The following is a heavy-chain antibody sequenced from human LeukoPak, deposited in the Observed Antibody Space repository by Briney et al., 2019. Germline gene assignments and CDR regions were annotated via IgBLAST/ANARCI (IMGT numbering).Heavy chain of an antibody. V-gene: IGHV1-18*04. D-gene: IGHD6-13*01. CDR3: ARGTQQLVRRNAFDI. CDR1: GYTFTGYY. Sequence: GASVKVSCKASGYTFTGYYMHWVRQAPGQGLEWMGWINPNSGNTNYAQKLQGRVTMTTDTSTSTAYMELRSLRSDDTAVYYCARGTQQLVRRNAFDIWGQGTMVTVSS. CDR2: INPNSGNT. J-gene: IGHJ3*02.